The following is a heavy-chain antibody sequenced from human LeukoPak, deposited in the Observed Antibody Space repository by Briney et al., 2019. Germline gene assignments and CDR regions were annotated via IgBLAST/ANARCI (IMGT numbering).Heavy chain of an antibody. Sequence: PSETLSLTCTVSGGSISSYYWSGIRQPPGKGLEWIGYIYYSGSTNYNPSLKSRVTISVDTSKNQFSLKLSSVTAADTAVYYCARQITMVRGVILNWFDPWGQGTLVTVSS. V-gene: IGHV4-59*08. D-gene: IGHD3-10*01. CDR3: ARQITMVRGVILNWFDP. CDR2: IYYSGST. J-gene: IGHJ5*02. CDR1: GGSISSYY.